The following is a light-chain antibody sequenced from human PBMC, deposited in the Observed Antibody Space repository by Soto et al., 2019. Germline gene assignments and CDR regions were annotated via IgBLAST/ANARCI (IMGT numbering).Light chain of an antibody. J-gene: IGKJ1*01. V-gene: IGKV1-39*01. CDR3: QHSYGTPWT. Sequence: DIQMTQSPSSLSASVGDRVTVTCRASQSITTYLNWYQQKPGKAPKLLIYAASSLQSGVPSRFSGSGSGTDFPLTITSLQPEDFATYICQHSYGTPWTFGQGTKVEIK. CDR2: AAS. CDR1: QSITTY.